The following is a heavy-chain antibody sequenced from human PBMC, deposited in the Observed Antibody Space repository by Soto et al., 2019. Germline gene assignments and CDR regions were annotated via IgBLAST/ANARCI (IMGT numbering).Heavy chain of an antibody. CDR2: ISGSGGST. CDR3: AKDWLWNSINWFDP. Sequence: EVQLLESGGGLVQPGGSLRLSCAASGFTFSSYAMSWVRQAPGKGLEWVSAISGSGGSTYYADSVKGRFTISRDNSKNTRDLQLNSLRAEDTAVYYCAKDWLWNSINWFDPWGQGTLVTVSS. CDR1: GFTFSSYA. D-gene: IGHD1-7*01. V-gene: IGHV3-23*01. J-gene: IGHJ5*02.